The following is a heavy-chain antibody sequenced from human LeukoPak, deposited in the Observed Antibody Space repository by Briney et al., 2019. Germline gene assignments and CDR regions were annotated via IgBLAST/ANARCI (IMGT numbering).Heavy chain of an antibody. J-gene: IGHJ4*02. D-gene: IGHD6-19*01. CDR1: GYTFTSYD. CDR3: ARAKRFSSGWYYFDY. CDR2: MNPNSGNT. Sequence: ASVKVSCKASGYTFTSYDINWVRQATGQGLEWMGWMNPNSGNTGYAQKFQGRVTMTRNTSISTAYMELSSLRSEDTAVYYCARAKRFSSGWYYFDYWGQRTLVTVSS. V-gene: IGHV1-8*01.